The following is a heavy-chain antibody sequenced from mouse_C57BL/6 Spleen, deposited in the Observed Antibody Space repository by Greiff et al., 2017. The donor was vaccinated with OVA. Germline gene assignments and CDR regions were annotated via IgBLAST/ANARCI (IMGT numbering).Heavy chain of an antibody. D-gene: IGHD1-1*01. CDR3: ARYHYGSSYEDY. Sequence: EVQLQQSGPELVKPGASVKISCKASGYTFTDYYMNWVKQSHGKSLEWIGDINPNNGGTSYNQKFKGKATLTVDKSSSTAYMELRSLTSEDSAVYYCARYHYGSSYEDYWGQGTTLTVSS. J-gene: IGHJ2*01. CDR1: GYTFTDYY. V-gene: IGHV1-26*01. CDR2: INPNNGGT.